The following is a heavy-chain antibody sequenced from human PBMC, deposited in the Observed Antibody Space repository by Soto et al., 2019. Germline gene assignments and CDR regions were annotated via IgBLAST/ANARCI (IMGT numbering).Heavy chain of an antibody. Sequence: SETLSLTCTVSGDSISSYYWSWIRQPPGKGLEWIGYIYYSGSTNYNPSLKSRVTISVDTSKNQFSLKLSSVTAADTAVYYCARQQWLVLNAFDIWGQGTMVTVSS. J-gene: IGHJ3*02. D-gene: IGHD6-19*01. CDR2: IYYSGST. V-gene: IGHV4-59*01. CDR3: ARQQWLVLNAFDI. CDR1: GDSISSYY.